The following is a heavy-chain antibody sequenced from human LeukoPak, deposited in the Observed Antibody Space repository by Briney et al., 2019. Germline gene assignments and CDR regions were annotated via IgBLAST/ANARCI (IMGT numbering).Heavy chain of an antibody. J-gene: IGHJ3*02. CDR1: GFTFSSYA. CDR3: AKDQAAMVRGVICAFDI. CDR2: ISYDGSNK. V-gene: IGHV3-30*07. D-gene: IGHD3-10*01. Sequence: PGRSLRLSCAASGFTFSSYAMHWVRQAPGKGLEWVAVISYDGSNKYYADSVKGRFTISRDNSKNTLYLQMNSLRAEDTAVYYCAKDQAAMVRGVICAFDIWGQGTMVTVSS.